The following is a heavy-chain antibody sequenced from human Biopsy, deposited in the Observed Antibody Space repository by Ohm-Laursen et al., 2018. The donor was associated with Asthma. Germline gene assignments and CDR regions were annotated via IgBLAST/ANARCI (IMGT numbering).Heavy chain of an antibody. J-gene: IGHJ4*02. Sequence: SSVKVSCKSLGGTFNTYVIGWVRQAPGQGLEWMGGINSIFGTTTYPQKFQDRVTITADDSTSTVYMELSSLRSEDTAAYYCARKAGSCISRTCYSLDFWGQGTLVTVSS. D-gene: IGHD2-2*01. V-gene: IGHV1-69*01. CDR3: ARKAGSCISRTCYSLDF. CDR1: GGTFNTYV. CDR2: INSIFGTT.